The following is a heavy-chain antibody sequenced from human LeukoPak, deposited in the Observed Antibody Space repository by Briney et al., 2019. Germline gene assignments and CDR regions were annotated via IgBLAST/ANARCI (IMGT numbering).Heavy chain of an antibody. V-gene: IGHV3-53*01. CDR1: GFSVSSNY. CDR3: ARDQSDFAFDH. J-gene: IGHJ4*02. CDR2: IYSGGST. Sequence: GGSLRLSCAASGFSVSSNYMSWVRQAPGKGLEWVSVIYSGGSTYYADSVKGRFTISRDNSKNTLYLQMNSLRAEDTAVYYCARDQSDFAFDHWGQGTLVTVSS. D-gene: IGHD2-21*01.